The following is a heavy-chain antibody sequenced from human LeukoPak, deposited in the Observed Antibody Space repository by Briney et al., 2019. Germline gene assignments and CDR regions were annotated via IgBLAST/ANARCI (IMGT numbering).Heavy chain of an antibody. CDR2: IYYSGST. CDR1: GGSISSSSYY. D-gene: IGHD3-9*01. CDR3: ALSQENILTGQYYYYYMDV. Sequence: SETLSLTCTVSGGSISSSSYYWGWIRQPPGKGLEWIGSIYYSGSTYYNPSLKSRVTISVDTSKNQFSLKLSSVTAADTAVYYCALSQENILTGQYYYYYMDVWGKGTTVTISS. J-gene: IGHJ6*03. V-gene: IGHV4-39*07.